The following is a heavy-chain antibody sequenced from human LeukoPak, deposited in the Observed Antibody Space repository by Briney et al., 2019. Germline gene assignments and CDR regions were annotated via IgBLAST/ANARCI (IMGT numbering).Heavy chain of an antibody. Sequence: GSSVKVSCKASGGTFSSYAISWVRQAPGQGLEWMGRIIPIFGIANYAQKFQGRVTSTADKSTSTAYMELSSLRSEDTAVYYCAREAGIQLWSYFDYWGQGTLVTVSS. CDR1: GGTFSSYA. CDR3: AREAGIQLWSYFDY. V-gene: IGHV1-69*04. D-gene: IGHD5-18*01. CDR2: IIPIFGIA. J-gene: IGHJ4*02.